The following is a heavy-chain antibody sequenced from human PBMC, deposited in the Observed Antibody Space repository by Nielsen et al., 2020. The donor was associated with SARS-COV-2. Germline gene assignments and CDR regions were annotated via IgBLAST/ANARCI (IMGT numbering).Heavy chain of an antibody. V-gene: IGHV3-23*01. D-gene: IGHD3-22*01. Sequence: GESLKISCAASGFTFSSFAMTWARQAPGRGLEWVSIISGRGDVTVYADSVKGRFSISRDNSKSTLYLQMNSLRAEDTAVYYCATRIRDSSGHDLRPLGYYFESWGQGTLVTVSS. CDR1: GFTFSSFA. CDR2: ISGRGDVT. CDR3: ATRIRDSSGHDLRPLGYYFES. J-gene: IGHJ4*02.